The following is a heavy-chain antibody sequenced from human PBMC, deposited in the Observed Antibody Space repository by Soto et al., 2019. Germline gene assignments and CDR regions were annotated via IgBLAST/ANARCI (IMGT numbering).Heavy chain of an antibody. V-gene: IGHV4-39*01. Sequence: QLQLQESGPGLVKPSETLSLTCTVSGGSISSSSYYWGWIRQPPGKGLEWIGSIYYSGSTYYNPSLKSRLTISVDTSKNQFSLKLSCVTAADTAVYYCARGHNLEWLPPRGINWFDPWGQGTLVTVSS. CDR3: ARGHNLEWLPPRGINWFDP. CDR1: GGSISSSSYY. CDR2: IYYSGST. J-gene: IGHJ5*02. D-gene: IGHD3-3*01.